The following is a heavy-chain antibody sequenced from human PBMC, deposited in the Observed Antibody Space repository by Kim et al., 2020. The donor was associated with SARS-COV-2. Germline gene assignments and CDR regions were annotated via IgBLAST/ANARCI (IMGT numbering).Heavy chain of an antibody. J-gene: IGHJ3*02. D-gene: IGHD1-26*01. Sequence: GGSLRLSCAASGFTFSNYWMYWVRQAPGKGLVRVSRINSDGSTTNYADSVKGRFTISRDNAKNTLYLQMDSLRAEDTAVYYCARAMYPGGAFDIWGQGTMVTVSS. CDR1: GFTFSNYW. V-gene: IGHV3-74*01. CDR2: INSDGSTT. CDR3: ARAMYPGGAFDI.